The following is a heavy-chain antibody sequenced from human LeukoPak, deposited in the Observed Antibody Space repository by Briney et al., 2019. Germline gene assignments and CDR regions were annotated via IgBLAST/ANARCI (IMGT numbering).Heavy chain of an antibody. Sequence: SAKVSCKASGGTFSSYAISWVRQAPGQGLEWMGGIIPIFGTANYAQKFQGRVTIIAGESTSTAYMELSSLRSEDTAVYYCAGLREPQAAFDIWGQGTMVTVSS. J-gene: IGHJ3*02. CDR3: AGLREPQAAFDI. CDR2: IIPIFGTA. CDR1: GGTFSSYA. V-gene: IGHV1-69*13. D-gene: IGHD1-26*01.